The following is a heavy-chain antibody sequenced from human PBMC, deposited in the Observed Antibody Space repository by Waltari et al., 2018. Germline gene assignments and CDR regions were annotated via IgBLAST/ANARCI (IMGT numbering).Heavy chain of an antibody. CDR2: IYTSGST. CDR3: ASIAVAGTWDY. J-gene: IGHJ4*02. D-gene: IGHD6-19*01. CDR1: GGSISSGSYY. Sequence: QVQLQESGPGLVKPSQTLSLTCTVSGGSISSGSYYWSWIRQPAGKGLEWIGRIYTSGSTNYNPSLKSRVTISVDTSKNQFSLKLSSVTAADTAVYYCASIAVAGTWDYWGQGTLVTVSS. V-gene: IGHV4-61*02.